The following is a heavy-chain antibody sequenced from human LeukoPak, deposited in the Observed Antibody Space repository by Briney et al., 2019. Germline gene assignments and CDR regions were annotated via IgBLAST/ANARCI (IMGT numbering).Heavy chain of an antibody. CDR2: ISYDGSNK. D-gene: IGHD6-19*01. CDR3: AKDLGGSGWYYFDY. J-gene: IGHJ4*02. CDR1: GFTFSSYG. V-gene: IGHV3-30*18. Sequence: GGSLRLSCAASGFTFSSYGMHWVRQAPGKGLEWVAVISYDGSNKYYADSVKGRFTISRDNSKNTLYLRMNSLRAEDTAVYYCAKDLGGSGWYYFDYWGQGTLVTVSS.